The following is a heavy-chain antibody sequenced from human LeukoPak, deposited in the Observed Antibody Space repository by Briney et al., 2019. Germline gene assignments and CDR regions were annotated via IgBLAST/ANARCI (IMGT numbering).Heavy chain of an antibody. CDR2: ISYDGSNK. CDR3: AKISIAAAGTGVDY. V-gene: IGHV3-30*18. D-gene: IGHD6-13*01. CDR1: GFTFSSYG. Sequence: GGSLRLSCAASGFTFSSYGMHWVRQAPGKGLEWVAVISYDGSNKYYADSAKGRFTISRDNSKNTLYLQMNSLRAEDTAVYYCAKISIAAAGTGVDYWGQGTLVTVSS. J-gene: IGHJ4*02.